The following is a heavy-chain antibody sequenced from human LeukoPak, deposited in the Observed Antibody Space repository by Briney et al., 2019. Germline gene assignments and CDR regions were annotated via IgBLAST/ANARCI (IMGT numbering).Heavy chain of an antibody. CDR1: GGSISSYY. D-gene: IGHD4-11*01. Sequence: SETLSLTCTVSGGSISSYYWSWIRQPAGKGLEWIGRIYTSGSTNYNPSLKSRVTMSVDTSKNQFSLKLSSVTAADTAVYYCARAYSNSYYYYYYMDVWGKGTTVTVSS. J-gene: IGHJ6*03. CDR2: IYTSGST. CDR3: ARAYSNSYYYYYYMDV. V-gene: IGHV4-4*07.